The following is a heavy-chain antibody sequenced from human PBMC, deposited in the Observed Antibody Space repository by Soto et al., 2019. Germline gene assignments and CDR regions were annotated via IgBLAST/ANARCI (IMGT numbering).Heavy chain of an antibody. CDR3: ARVASDYINSVDH. CDR1: GFTFNAYA. D-gene: IGHD4-4*01. Sequence: EVQLLESGGGLVQPGGSLRLSCAASGFTFNAYAMTWVRQAPGKGLEWVSAIGGSGGNRYYAASVRGRFTISRDNSKYPVDLQMNSLRVADTAVYYCARVASDYINSVDHWGQGILVSVSS. J-gene: IGHJ4*02. V-gene: IGHV3-23*01. CDR2: IGGSGGNR.